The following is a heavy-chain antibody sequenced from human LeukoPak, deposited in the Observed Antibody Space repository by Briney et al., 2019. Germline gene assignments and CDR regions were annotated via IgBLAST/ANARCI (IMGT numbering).Heavy chain of an antibody. CDR1: GGSFSGYY. Sequence: PSETLSLTCAVYGGSFSGYYWSWIRQPPGKGLEWIGEINHSGSTNYNPSLKSRVTISVDTSKNQFSLKLSSVTAADTAVYYCARPYSSSPLYYYGMDVRGQGTTVTVSS. V-gene: IGHV4-34*01. CDR3: ARPYSSSPLYYYGMDV. J-gene: IGHJ6*02. D-gene: IGHD6-6*01. CDR2: INHSGST.